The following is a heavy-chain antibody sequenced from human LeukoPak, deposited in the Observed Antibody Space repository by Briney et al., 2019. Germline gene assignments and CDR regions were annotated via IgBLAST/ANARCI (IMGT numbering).Heavy chain of an antibody. D-gene: IGHD4-17*01. CDR3: VRGWWGTDYGWTNWFDP. CDR2: INPSDGST. Sequence: GASVKVSCKASGYTFTSYYMNWVRQAPGQGLEWMGKINPSDGSTDFAQNFHGRVTMTRDTSTSTVYMELSSLRSEDTAVYYCVRGWWGTDYGWTNWFDPWGQGTLVTVSS. CDR1: GYTFTSYY. J-gene: IGHJ5*02. V-gene: IGHV1-46*01.